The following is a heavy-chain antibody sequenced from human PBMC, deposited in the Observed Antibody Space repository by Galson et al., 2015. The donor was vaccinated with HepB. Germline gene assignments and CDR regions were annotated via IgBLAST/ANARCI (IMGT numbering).Heavy chain of an antibody. D-gene: IGHD4-23*01. CDR2: ISYDGSNK. V-gene: IGHV3-30*18. Sequence: SLRLSCAASGFTFSSYGMHWVRQAQRKGLEWVAVISYDGSNKYYADSVKGRFTIHRDNSKNTLYLQMNSLRAEDTAVYYCAKDGSIYGGTKAGWFDPWGQGTLVTVSS. CDR3: AKDGSIYGGTKAGWFDP. J-gene: IGHJ5*02. CDR1: GFTFSSYG.